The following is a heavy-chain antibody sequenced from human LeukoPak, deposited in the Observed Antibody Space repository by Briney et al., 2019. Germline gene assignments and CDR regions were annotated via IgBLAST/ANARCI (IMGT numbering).Heavy chain of an antibody. V-gene: IGHV4-34*01. Sequence: SETLSLTCAVYGGSFSGYYWSWIRQPPGKGLEWIGEINHSGSTNYNPSLKSRVTISVDTSKNQFSLKLSSVTAADTAVNYCARTYSSSWYPLDYWGQGTLVTVSS. CDR3: ARTYSSSWYPLDY. J-gene: IGHJ4*02. D-gene: IGHD6-13*01. CDR1: GGSFSGYY. CDR2: INHSGST.